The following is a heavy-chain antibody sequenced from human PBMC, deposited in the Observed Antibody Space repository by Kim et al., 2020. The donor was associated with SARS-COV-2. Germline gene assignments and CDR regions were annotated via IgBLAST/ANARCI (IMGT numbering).Heavy chain of an antibody. V-gene: IGHV4-39*01. J-gene: IGHJ3*02. CDR1: GGSISSSSYY. Sequence: SETLSLTCTVSGGSISSSSYYWGWIRQPPGKGLEWIGSIYYSGSTYYNPSLKSRVTISVDTSKNQFSLKLSSVTAADTAVYYCARRIYDSSGYFDLANDAFDIWGQGTMVTVSS. D-gene: IGHD3-22*01. CDR3: ARRIYDSSGYFDLANDAFDI. CDR2: IYYSGST.